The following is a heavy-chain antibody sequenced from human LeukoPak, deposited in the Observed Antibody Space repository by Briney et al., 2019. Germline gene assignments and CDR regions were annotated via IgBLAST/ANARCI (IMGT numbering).Heavy chain of an antibody. CDR3: ARDGYSYGSPADY. CDR1: GFTFSSYS. CDR2: ISSSSSYI. D-gene: IGHD5-18*01. Sequence: GGSLRLSCAAPGFTFSSYSMNSVRQAPREGLEWVSPISSSSSYIYYADSVKGRFTISRDNAKNSLYLQMNSLRAEDTAVYYCARDGYSYGSPADYWGQGTLVTVSS. J-gene: IGHJ4*02. V-gene: IGHV3-21*01.